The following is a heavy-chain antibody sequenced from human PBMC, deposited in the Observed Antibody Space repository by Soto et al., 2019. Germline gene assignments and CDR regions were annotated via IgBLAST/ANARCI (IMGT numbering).Heavy chain of an antibody. CDR1: GGSISGGGYY. CDR2: IYYSGST. J-gene: IGHJ5*02. CDR3: ARGHMLTAPPAS. Sequence: SETLSLTCTVSGGSISGGGYYWSWIRQHPGKGLEWIVYIYYSGSTYYNPSITSRVTISVDTSKNQFSLKLSSVTAAETAVYYCARGHMLTAPPASWGKGPLVPAS. V-gene: IGHV4-31*03. D-gene: IGHD3-9*01.